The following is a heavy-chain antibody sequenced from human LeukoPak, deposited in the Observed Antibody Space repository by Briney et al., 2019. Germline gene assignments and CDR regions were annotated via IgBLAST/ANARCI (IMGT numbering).Heavy chain of an antibody. CDR1: GGSFSGYY. CDR3: ARGDSYYDFWSGYYGNWFDP. Sequence: PSETLSLNCAVYGGSFSGYYWSWIRQPPGKGLEWIGEINHSGSTNYNPSLKSRVTISVDTSKNQFSLKLSSVTAADTAVYYCARGDSYYDFWSGYYGNWFDPWGQGTLVTVSS. V-gene: IGHV4-34*01. D-gene: IGHD3-3*01. CDR2: INHSGST. J-gene: IGHJ5*02.